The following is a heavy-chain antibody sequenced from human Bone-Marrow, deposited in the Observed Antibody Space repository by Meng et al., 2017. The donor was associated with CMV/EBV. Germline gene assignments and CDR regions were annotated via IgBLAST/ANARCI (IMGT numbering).Heavy chain of an antibody. Sequence: GGSLRLSCAASGFTFSTYWMHWVRQAPGKGLVWVSRINNDGSDTTYADSVKGRFTISRDNAKNTLYLQRNSLGGEDTAVYFCARDQLVGATSNHYYYYYGMDVWGQGTTVTVSS. V-gene: IGHV3-74*01. CDR3: ARDQLVGATSNHYYYYYGMDV. CDR1: GFTFSTYW. D-gene: IGHD1-26*01. CDR2: INNDGSDT. J-gene: IGHJ6*02.